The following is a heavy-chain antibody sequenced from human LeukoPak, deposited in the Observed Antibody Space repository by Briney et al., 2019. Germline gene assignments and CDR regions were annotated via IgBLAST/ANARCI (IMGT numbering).Heavy chain of an antibody. J-gene: IGHJ4*02. Sequence: ASVKVSCTASGYTFTYYYMHWVRQAPGQGLEWMGWINPNSGGTNYAQKFQGRATMTRDTSISTAYMELSRLRSDDTAVYYCARDSYSTVHFDYWGQGTLVTVSS. V-gene: IGHV1-2*02. D-gene: IGHD4-17*01. CDR3: ARDSYSTVHFDY. CDR1: GYTFTYYY. CDR2: INPNSGGT.